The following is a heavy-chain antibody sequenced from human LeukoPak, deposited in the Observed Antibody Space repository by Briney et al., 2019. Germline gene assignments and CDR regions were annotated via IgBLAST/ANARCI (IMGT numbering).Heavy chain of an antibody. Sequence: NPGGSLRLSCEASGFTFSNYSMNWVRQAPGKGLEWIGSIYYAGSTYYNPSLKSRVTISVDTSKNQFSLKLSSVTAADTAVYYCASLVGAGHYFDYWGQGTLVTVSS. CDR1: GFTFSNYS. CDR3: ASLVGAGHYFDY. D-gene: IGHD1-26*01. V-gene: IGHV4-39*07. CDR2: IYYAGST. J-gene: IGHJ4*02.